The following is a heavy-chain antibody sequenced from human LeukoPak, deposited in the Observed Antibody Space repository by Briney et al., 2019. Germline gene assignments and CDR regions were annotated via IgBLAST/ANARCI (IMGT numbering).Heavy chain of an antibody. CDR2: ISAYNGNT. J-gene: IGHJ5*02. CDR1: GYTFTSYG. V-gene: IGHV1-18*01. CDR3: AREMSGGSHRLLGPLKGRHYWIDP. D-gene: IGHD1-26*01. Sequence: ASVKVSCKASGYTFTSYGISWVRQAPGQVLVWMGWISAYNGNTNYAQKLQGRVTMTTDTSTSTAYMELRSLRSDDTAVYYCAREMSGGSHRLLGPLKGRHYWIDPWGQGTLVTVSS.